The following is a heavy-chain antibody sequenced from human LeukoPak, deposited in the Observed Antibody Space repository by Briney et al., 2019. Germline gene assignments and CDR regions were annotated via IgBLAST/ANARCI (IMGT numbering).Heavy chain of an antibody. Sequence: GGSLRLSCAASGFTFSSYGMHWVRQAPGKGPEWVAFIRYDGSNKYYANSVKGRFTISRDNSKKTLYLQMNSLRAEDKAVYYCAKGWGYYYGSGSHHDAFDIWGQGTMVTVSS. D-gene: IGHD3-10*01. CDR1: GFTFSSYG. V-gene: IGHV3-30*02. CDR3: AKGWGYYYGSGSHHDAFDI. J-gene: IGHJ3*02. CDR2: IRYDGSNK.